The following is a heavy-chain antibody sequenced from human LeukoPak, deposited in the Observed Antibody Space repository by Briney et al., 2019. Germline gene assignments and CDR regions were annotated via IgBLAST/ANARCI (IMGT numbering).Heavy chain of an antibody. V-gene: IGHV3-30*18. CDR1: GFTFSSYA. CDR2: LSYDGSKK. CDR3: AKGDNYYDSSGYYLSKALFDY. Sequence: SGRSLRLSCGASGFTFSSYAMHWVRQAPGKGLEWVAVLSYDGSKKYYGDSVKGRFTISRDNSKNTVYLQMNSLRAEDTAVYYCAKGDNYYDSSGYYLSKALFDYWGQGTLVTVSS. J-gene: IGHJ4*02. D-gene: IGHD3-22*01.